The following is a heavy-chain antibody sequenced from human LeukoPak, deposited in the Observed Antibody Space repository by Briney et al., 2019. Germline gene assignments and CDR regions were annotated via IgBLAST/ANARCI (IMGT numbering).Heavy chain of an antibody. V-gene: IGHV4-4*07. CDR1: GGSISSYY. J-gene: IGHJ4*02. CDR3: ARDTGYYFGSGNYLYYFDY. Sequence: PSETLSLTCTVFGGSISSYYWSWIRQPAGKGLEWIGRMYTSGSTNYNPSLKSRVTMSVDTSKNQFSLKLGSVTAADTAVYYCARDTGYYFGSGNYLYYFDYWGQGTLVTVSS. CDR2: MYTSGST. D-gene: IGHD3-10*01.